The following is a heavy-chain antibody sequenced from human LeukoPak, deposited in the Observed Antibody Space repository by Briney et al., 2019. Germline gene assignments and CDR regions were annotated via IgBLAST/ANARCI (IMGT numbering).Heavy chain of an antibody. V-gene: IGHV3-23*01. Sequence: PGGSLRLSCAASGFTFSSYAMNWVRQAPGKGLEWVSLISGSGDSTDYADSVKGRFTISRDNSKNTLYLQINSLRADDTAVCYCAKRAVAGTGRGFDTWGQGTLVTVSS. CDR2: ISGSGDST. CDR1: GFTFSSYA. CDR3: AKRAVAGTGRGFDT. J-gene: IGHJ3*02. D-gene: IGHD6-19*01.